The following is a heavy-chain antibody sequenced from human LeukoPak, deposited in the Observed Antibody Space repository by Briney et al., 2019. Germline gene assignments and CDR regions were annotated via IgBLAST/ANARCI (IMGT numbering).Heavy chain of an antibody. V-gene: IGHV4-59*01. D-gene: IGHD5-18*01. Sequence: SETLSLTCTVSGGSISNYYWSWIRQPPGMGLEWLGYIYYTGHTNYNPSLKSRVTMSVDTSKNQFSLKLSSVTAADTAVYYCASSVYSYGGLVYGMDVWGQGTTVTVSS. CDR1: GGSISNYY. CDR2: IYYTGHT. J-gene: IGHJ6*02. CDR3: ASSVYSYGGLVYGMDV.